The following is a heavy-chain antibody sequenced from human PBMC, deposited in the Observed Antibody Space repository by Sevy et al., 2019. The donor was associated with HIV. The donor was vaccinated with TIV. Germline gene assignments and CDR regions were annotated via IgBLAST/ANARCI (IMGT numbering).Heavy chain of an antibody. Sequence: GGSLRLSCTASRYTFSYFGMHCVRQTPGKGLEWVAFIRYDGTEKYYADSVKGRFTISRDNSKNTVSLQMSSLRPEDTAVYYCAKNTAAAGAGGFDYWGQGTLVTVSS. CDR2: IRYDGTEK. CDR3: AKNTAAAGAGGFDY. CDR1: RYTFSYFG. D-gene: IGHD6-13*01. V-gene: IGHV3-30*02. J-gene: IGHJ4*02.